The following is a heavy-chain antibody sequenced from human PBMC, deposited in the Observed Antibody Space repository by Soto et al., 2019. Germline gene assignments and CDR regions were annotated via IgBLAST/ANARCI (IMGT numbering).Heavy chain of an antibody. V-gene: IGHV4-34*01. J-gene: IGHJ6*02. CDR3: ARLHGYCISTSCYGYYAMDV. CDR1: GGPFSGYY. Sequence: PSETLSLTCAVYGGPFSGYYWSWIRQPPGKGLEWIGEINHSGSTNYNPSLKSRVTISVDTSKNQFSLKLSSVTAADTAVYYCARLHGYCISTSCYGYYAMDVWGQGTTVTVSS. CDR2: INHSGST. D-gene: IGHD2-2*01.